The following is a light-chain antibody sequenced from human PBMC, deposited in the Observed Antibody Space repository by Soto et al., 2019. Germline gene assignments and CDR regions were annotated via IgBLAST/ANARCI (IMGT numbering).Light chain of an antibody. V-gene: IGKV3D-15*01. Sequence: EIVMTQSPATLSVSPGERATLSSRASQSVSSNLAWYQRKPGQAPRLLIYGASSRATGIPDRFSGSGSGTDFNLTITRLEPEDSAVYVCQQYTGPTTTFGQGTRLDIK. CDR3: QQYTGPTTT. CDR2: GAS. CDR1: QSVSSN. J-gene: IGKJ5*01.